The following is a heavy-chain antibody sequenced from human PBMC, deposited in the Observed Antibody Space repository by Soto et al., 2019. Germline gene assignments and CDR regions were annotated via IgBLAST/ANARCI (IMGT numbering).Heavy chain of an antibody. D-gene: IGHD3-3*01. V-gene: IGHV1-58*02. CDR1: GFTFTSSA. J-gene: IGHJ6*02. CDR3: AAALIFHYYGMDV. Sequence: ASVKVSCKASGFTFTSSAMQWVRQARGQRLEWIGWIVVGSGNTNYAQKFQERVTITRDMSTSTAYMELSSLRSEDTAVYYCAAALIFHYYGMDVWGQGTTVTVSS. CDR2: IVVGSGNT.